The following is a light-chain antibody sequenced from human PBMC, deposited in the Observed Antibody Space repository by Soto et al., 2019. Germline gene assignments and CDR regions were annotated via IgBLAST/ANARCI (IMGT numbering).Light chain of an antibody. Sequence: EIVMTQSPATLSVSPGERATLSCRASQSVSSNLAWYQQKPGQAPRLLIYGASTRATGIPVRFSGSGSGTEFTLTISSLQSEDFAVYYCQRYNNWPPWTFGHGTKVQLQ. CDR3: QRYNNWPPWT. CDR1: QSVSSN. J-gene: IGKJ1*01. CDR2: GAS. V-gene: IGKV3D-15*01.